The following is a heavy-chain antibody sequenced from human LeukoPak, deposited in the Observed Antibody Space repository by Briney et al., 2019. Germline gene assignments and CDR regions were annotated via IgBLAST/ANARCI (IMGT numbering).Heavy chain of an antibody. Sequence: GGSLRLSCAASGFTFDDYAMHWVRQAPGKGLEWVSGISWNSGSIGYADSVKGRFTISRDNAKNSLYLQMNSLRAEDTALYYCAKGFSGSYYGGAFDIWGQGTMVTVSS. CDR3: AKGFSGSYYGGAFDI. CDR2: ISWNSGSI. D-gene: IGHD1-26*01. CDR1: GFTFDDYA. J-gene: IGHJ3*02. V-gene: IGHV3-9*01.